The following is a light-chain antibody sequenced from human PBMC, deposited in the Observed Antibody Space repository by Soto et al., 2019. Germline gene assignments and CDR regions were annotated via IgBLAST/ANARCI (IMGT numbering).Light chain of an antibody. J-gene: IGKJ5*01. CDR3: QQYENLPT. Sequence: IQMTQSPSSLSASVGDRVTISCRASQGIGNALGWYQQKPGRAPKLLIYDASNLEAGVPSRFRGSGSGTDFTFTISRLQPEDIATYYCQQYENLPTFGQGTRLEIK. V-gene: IGKV1-33*01. CDR1: QGIGNA. CDR2: DAS.